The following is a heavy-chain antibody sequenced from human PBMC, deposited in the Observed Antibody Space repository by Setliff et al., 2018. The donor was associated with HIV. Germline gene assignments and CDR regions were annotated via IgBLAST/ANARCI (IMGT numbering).Heavy chain of an antibody. V-gene: IGHV1-69*13. CDR3: ARTSLPSYDTLTGYYSPEP. J-gene: IGHJ5*02. Sequence: ASVKVSCKASGYTFTSYGISWVRQAPGQGPEWMGRIIPIFVTPNYAQKFQDRVTITADESTSTAYMELSSLRSDDTAVYYCARTSLPSYDTLTGYYSPEPWGQGTLVTVSS. CDR1: GYTFTSYG. CDR2: IIPIFVTP. D-gene: IGHD3-9*01.